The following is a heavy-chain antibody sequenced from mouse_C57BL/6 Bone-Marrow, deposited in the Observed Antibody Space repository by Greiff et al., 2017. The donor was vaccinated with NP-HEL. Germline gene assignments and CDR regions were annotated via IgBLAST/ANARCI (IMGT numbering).Heavy chain of an antibody. D-gene: IGHD4-1*01. V-gene: IGHV1-59*01. CDR2: IAPSDSYT. CDR3: ARGGTGTGY. CDR1: GYTFTSYW. J-gene: IGHJ2*01. Sequence: QVHVKQPGAELVRPGTSVKLSCKASGYTFTSYWMHWVKQRPGQGLEWIGVIAPSDSYTNYNPQFKGKATLTVDTSSSTAYMQLSSLTSEDSAVYYCARGGTGTGYWGQGTTLTVSS.